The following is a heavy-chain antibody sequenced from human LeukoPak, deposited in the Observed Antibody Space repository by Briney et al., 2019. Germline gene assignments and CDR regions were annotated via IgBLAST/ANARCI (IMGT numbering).Heavy chain of an antibody. CDR2: INQSGST. CDR1: GFTFSSYA. CDR3: ARSHQVQSRGRWFDP. D-gene: IGHD3-10*01. Sequence: GSLRLSCAASGFTFSSYAMSWVRQAPGKGLEWIGEINQSGSTTYNSSLKSRVTVSLDTSKNHFSLNLGSVTAADTAVYYCARSHQVQSRGRWFDPWGQGTLVTVSS. J-gene: IGHJ5*02. V-gene: IGHV4-34*01.